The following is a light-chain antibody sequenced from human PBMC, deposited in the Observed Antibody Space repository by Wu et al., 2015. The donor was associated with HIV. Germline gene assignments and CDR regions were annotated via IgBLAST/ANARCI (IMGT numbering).Light chain of an antibody. V-gene: IGKV3-15*01. CDR3: QQYNNWPRT. J-gene: IGKJ1*01. CDR2: NAF. Sequence: VMTQSPATLSVSPGERATLSCSASESLGNNLAWYQQKPGQAPRLLIYNAFTRVTGIPARFSGSVSGTGFTLTINSLQPEDFATYYCQQYNNWPRTFGQGTKVEVK. CDR1: ESLGNN.